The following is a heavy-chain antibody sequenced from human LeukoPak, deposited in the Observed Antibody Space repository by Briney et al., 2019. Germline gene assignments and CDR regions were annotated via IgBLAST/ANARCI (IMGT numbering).Heavy chain of an antibody. Sequence: RPGGSLRLSRAASGFTFSSYAMSWVRQAPGKGLEWVSAISGSGGSTYYADSVKGRFTISRDNSKNSLYLQMNSLRAEDTAVYYCARGGSYGSFDYWGQGTLVTVSS. CDR1: GFTFSSYA. CDR2: ISGSGGST. D-gene: IGHD5-18*01. V-gene: IGHV3-23*01. J-gene: IGHJ4*02. CDR3: ARGGSYGSFDY.